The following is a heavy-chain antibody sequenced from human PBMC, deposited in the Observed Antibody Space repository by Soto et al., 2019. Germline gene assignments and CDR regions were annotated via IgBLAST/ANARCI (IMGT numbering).Heavy chain of an antibody. J-gene: IGHJ4*02. D-gene: IGHD2-21*02. CDR2: IIPIFGTA. V-gene: IGHV1-69*01. CDR1: GGTFSSYA. Sequence: QVQLVQSGAEVKKPGSSVKVSCKASGGTFSSYAISWVRQAPGQGLEWMGGIIPIFGTANYAQKFQGRVTITSDETTSTAYMKLSSLRSEDTAVYYCANSVVTAAPLDYWGQGTLVTVSS. CDR3: ANSVVTAAPLDY.